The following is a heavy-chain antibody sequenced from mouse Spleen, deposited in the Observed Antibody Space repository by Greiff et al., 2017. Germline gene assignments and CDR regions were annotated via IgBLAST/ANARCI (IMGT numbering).Heavy chain of an antibody. CDR2: INPNNGGT. CDR3: ARNRYYGYAMDY. CDR1: GYTFTDSN. D-gene: IGHD1-1*01. V-gene: IGHV1-22*01. Sequence: EVQLQQSGPELVKPGASVKMSCKASGYTFTDSNMHWVKQSHGKSLEWIGYINPNNGGTSYNQKFKGKATLTVNKSSSTAYMELRSLTSEDSAVYYCARNRYYGYAMDYWGQGTSVTVSS. J-gene: IGHJ4*01.